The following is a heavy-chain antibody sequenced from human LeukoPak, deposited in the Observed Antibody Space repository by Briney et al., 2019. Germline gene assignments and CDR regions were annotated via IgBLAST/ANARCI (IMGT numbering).Heavy chain of an antibody. CDR2: FSQGGST. D-gene: IGHD1-7*01. V-gene: IGHV4-30-2*06. CDR3: ARGMRHKSGTYANY. J-gene: IGHJ4*02. CDR1: DASIRNGGYT. Sequence: SETLSLTCAVSDASIRNGGYTWNWIRRSPGKGLEWIGYFSQGGSTYYNPSLRSRVTFSVDTAKRQFSLKLTSLTAADTAVYYCARGMRHKSGTYANYWGQGTLVTVTS.